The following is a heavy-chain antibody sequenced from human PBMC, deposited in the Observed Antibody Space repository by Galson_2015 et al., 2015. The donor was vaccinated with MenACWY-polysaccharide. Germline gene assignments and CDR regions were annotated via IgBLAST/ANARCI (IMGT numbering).Heavy chain of an antibody. V-gene: IGHV3-23*01. J-gene: IGHJ4*02. D-gene: IGHD1-14*01. CDR2: ISGSGAST. CDR1: GFTFNSYT. CDR3: ANPGLSTGRTSDVDY. Sequence: SLRLSCAASGFTFNSYTMSWVRQAPGKGLEWVSAISGSGASTYYADSVKGRFTISRDNSKNTLYPQMNSLRAEDTAVYYCANPGLSTGRTSDVDYWGQGTLVTVSS.